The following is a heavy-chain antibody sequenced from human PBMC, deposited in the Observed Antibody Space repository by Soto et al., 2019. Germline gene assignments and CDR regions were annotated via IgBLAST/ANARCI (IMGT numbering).Heavy chain of an antibody. V-gene: IGHV4-34*01. D-gene: IGHD3-3*01. CDR3: ARGESSYDVWSAQTLNWFAP. CDR1: GGSFSGYY. CDR2: INHSGST. Sequence: SETLSLTCAVYGGSFSGYYWSWIRQPPGKGLEWIGEINHSGSTNYNPSLKSRVTISVDTSKNQFSLKLSSVTAADTAVYYCARGESSYDVWSAQTLNWFAPWGQGTMVTVSS. J-gene: IGHJ5*02.